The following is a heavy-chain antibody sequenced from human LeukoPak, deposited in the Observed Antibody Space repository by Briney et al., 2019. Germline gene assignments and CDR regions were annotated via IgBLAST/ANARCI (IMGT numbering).Heavy chain of an antibody. CDR1: GFTVSSSY. V-gene: IGHV3-21*01. CDR3: ARDPSTVTSHNWFDP. CDR2: ISSSSSYI. J-gene: IGHJ5*02. D-gene: IGHD4-11*01. Sequence: GGSLRLSCAASGFTVSSSYMNWVRQAPGKGLEWVSSISSSSSYIYYADSVKGRFTISRDNAKNSLYLQMNSLRAEDTAVYYCARDPSTVTSHNWFDPWGQGTLVTVSS.